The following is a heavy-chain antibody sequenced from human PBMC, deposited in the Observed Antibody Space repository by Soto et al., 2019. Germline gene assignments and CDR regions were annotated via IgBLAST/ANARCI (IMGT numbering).Heavy chain of an antibody. Sequence: ASVKVSCKASGYTFTSYGISWVRQAPGQGLEWMGWISAYNGNTNYAQKLQGRVTMTTDTSTSTAYMELRSLRSDDTAVYYCAIPRGRFSIAAAGPEAAFDIWGQGTMVTVSS. D-gene: IGHD6-13*01. CDR3: AIPRGRFSIAAAGPEAAFDI. V-gene: IGHV1-18*01. CDR2: ISAYNGNT. CDR1: GYTFTSYG. J-gene: IGHJ3*02.